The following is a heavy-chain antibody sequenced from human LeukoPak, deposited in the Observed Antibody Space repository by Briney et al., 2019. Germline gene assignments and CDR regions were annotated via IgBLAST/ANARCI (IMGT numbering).Heavy chain of an antibody. CDR2: IKQDGSEK. J-gene: IGHJ4*02. D-gene: IGHD3-10*01. Sequence: SGGSLRLSCVASGVTFSSYGMHWVRQAPGKGLEWVANIKQDGSEKFYVDSVKGRFTISRDNAKNSLYLQMNSLRAEDTAVYYCATMVVGYWGQGTLVTVSS. V-gene: IGHV3-7*01. CDR3: ATMVVGY. CDR1: GVTFSSYG.